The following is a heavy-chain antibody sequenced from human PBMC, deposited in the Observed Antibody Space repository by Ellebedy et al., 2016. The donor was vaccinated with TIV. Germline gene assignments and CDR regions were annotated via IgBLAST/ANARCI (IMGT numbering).Heavy chain of an antibody. CDR1: GFTFSSYA. V-gene: IGHV3-23*01. CDR2: ISGGGETT. Sequence: GESLKISCAASGFTFSSYAMNWIHQAPGKGLEWVSVISGGGETTSYADSVKGRFTISRDNSKNMLFLQMNSLRAEDTALYYCAKGRKLIRSSSLDYWGQGTLVTVSS. D-gene: IGHD3-22*01. J-gene: IGHJ4*02. CDR3: AKGRKLIRSSSLDY.